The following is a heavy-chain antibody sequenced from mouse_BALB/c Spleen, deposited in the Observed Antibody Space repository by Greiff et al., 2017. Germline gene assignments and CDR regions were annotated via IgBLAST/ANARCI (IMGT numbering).Heavy chain of an antibody. V-gene: IGHV2-9*02. D-gene: IGHD4-1*02. J-gene: IGHJ4*01. CDR1: GFSLTSYG. CDR2: IWAGGST. CDR3: ARDPSTGTDYAMDY. Sequence: VMLVESGPGLVAPSQSLSITCTVSGFSLTSYGVHWVRQPPGKGLEWLGVIWAGGSTNYNSALMSRLSISKDNSKSQVFLKMNSLQTDDTAMYYCARDPSTGTDYAMDYWGQGTSVTVSS.